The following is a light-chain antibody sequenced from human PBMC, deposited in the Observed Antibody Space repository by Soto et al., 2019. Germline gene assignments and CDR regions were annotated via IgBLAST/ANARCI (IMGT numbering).Light chain of an antibody. J-gene: IGLJ2*01. Sequence: QSALTQPASVSGSPGQSITISCTGTNSDVDNYNLVSWYQQHPDRAPKLIIYKGTKRPSGLSNRFSGSKSGNTASLTISGLQAEDEADYYCCSYADSTTLVFGGGTQLTVL. CDR3: CSYADSTTLV. CDR1: NSDVDNYNL. CDR2: KGT. V-gene: IGLV2-23*01.